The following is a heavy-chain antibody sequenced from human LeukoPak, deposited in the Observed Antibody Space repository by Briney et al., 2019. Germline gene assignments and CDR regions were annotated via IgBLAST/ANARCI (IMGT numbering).Heavy chain of an antibody. CDR3: ARADYDILTGYSTIDY. V-gene: IGHV4-4*07. CDR2: IYTSGST. J-gene: IGHJ4*02. Sequence: LTCTVXGGSISSYYXSWIRQPAGKGLXWIGRIYTSGSTNYNPSLKSRVTISVDTSKNQFSLKLSSVTAADTAVYYCARADYDILTGYSTIDYWGQGTLVTVSS. D-gene: IGHD3-9*01. CDR1: GGSISSYY.